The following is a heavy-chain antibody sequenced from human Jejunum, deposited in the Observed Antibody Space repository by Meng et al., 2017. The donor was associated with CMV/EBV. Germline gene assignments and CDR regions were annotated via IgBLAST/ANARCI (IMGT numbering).Heavy chain of an antibody. CDR3: AKDAGSFLDYYFDY. D-gene: IGHD1-26*01. V-gene: IGHV1-2*02. CDR2: INPQTGDT. CDR1: EYPFTDYY. Sequence: EYPFTDYYMQWVRQAPGQGLEWMGWINPQTGDTNYAPKFQGRVTMTRDMSINTVYMEVTRLRSDDTAVYYCAKDAGSFLDYYFDYWGQGSLVTVSS. J-gene: IGHJ4*02.